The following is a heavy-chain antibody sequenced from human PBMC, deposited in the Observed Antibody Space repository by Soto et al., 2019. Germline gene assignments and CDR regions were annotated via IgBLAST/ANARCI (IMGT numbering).Heavy chain of an antibody. V-gene: IGHV4-39*01. Sequence: SETLSLTCTVSGGSISSSSYYWGWIRQPPGKGLEWIGSIYYSGSTYYNPSLKSRVTISVDTSKNQFSLKLSSVTAADTAVYYCARLSGYYDSSGYYYAGYYYGMDVWGQGTTVTVSS. J-gene: IGHJ6*02. D-gene: IGHD3-22*01. CDR1: GGSISSSSYY. CDR3: ARLSGYYDSSGYYYAGYYYGMDV. CDR2: IYYSGST.